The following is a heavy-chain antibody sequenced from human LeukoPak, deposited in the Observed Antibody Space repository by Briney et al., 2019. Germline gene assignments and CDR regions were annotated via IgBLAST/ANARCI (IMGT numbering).Heavy chain of an antibody. J-gene: IGHJ4*02. CDR1: GLTFDDSA. V-gene: IGHV3-43*02. Sequence: GGSLRLSCVASGLTFDDSAMHWVRQAPGKGLEWVSLINADGGSTFSADSVKGRFSISRDNSKNSLYLQMNSLRSEDTAMYYCAKESGKFDYWGQGTLVAVSS. CDR2: INADGGST. CDR3: AKESGKFDY.